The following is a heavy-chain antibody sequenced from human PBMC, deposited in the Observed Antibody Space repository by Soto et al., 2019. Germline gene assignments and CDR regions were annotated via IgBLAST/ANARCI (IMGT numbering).Heavy chain of an antibody. CDR3: AKRPATVTPGYYFDY. CDR2: ISGSGGST. J-gene: IGHJ4*02. Sequence: GGSMIVSCAASGFNFSSYARSWVRQTPGKGLEWVSAISGSGGSTYYADSVKGRFTISRDNSKNTLYLQMNSLRAEDTAVYYCAKRPATVTPGYYFDYWGQGTLVTVSS. CDR1: GFNFSSYA. V-gene: IGHV3-23*01. D-gene: IGHD4-17*01.